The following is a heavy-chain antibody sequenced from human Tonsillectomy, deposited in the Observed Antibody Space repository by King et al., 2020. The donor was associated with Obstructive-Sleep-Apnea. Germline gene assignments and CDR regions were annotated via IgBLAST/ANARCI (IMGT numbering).Heavy chain of an antibody. CDR2: INHSGST. CDR3: ARSRGITMIVVY. D-gene: IGHD3-22*01. J-gene: IGHJ4*02. Sequence: VQLQQWGAGLLKPSETLSLTCAVYGGSFSGYYWSWIRQPPGKGLAWIGEINHSGSTNYNPSLTTRVTTSVEPPKNQSALKLSSVTAADPAVYYCARSRGITMIVVYWGQGTLVTVSA. CDR1: GGSFSGYY. V-gene: IGHV4-34*01.